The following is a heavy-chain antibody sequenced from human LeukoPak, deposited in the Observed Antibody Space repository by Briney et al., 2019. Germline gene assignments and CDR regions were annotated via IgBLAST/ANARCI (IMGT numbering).Heavy chain of an antibody. Sequence: GGSLRLSCAASGFTFSDYYMSWIRQAPGKGLEWVSYISSGSTIYYADSVKGRFTISRDNAKNSLYLQMNSLRAEDTAVYYCATHDAAAGTDCWGQGTLVTVSS. D-gene: IGHD6-13*01. J-gene: IGHJ4*02. CDR3: ATHDAAAGTDC. V-gene: IGHV3-11*04. CDR2: ISSGSTI. CDR1: GFTFSDYY.